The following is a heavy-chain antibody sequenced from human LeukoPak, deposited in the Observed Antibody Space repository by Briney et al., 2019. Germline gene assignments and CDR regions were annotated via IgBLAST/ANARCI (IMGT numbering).Heavy chain of an antibody. CDR3: AREFGSSWRGFDY. CDR1: GFTFSSYA. CDR2: ISYDGSNK. Sequence: PGGSLRLSCAASGFTFSSYAMHWVRQAPGKGLEWVAVISYDGSNKYYADSVKGRFTISRDNSKNTLYLQMNSLRAEDTAVYYCAREFGSSWRGFDYWGQGTLVTVSS. V-gene: IGHV3-30-3*01. D-gene: IGHD6-13*01. J-gene: IGHJ4*02.